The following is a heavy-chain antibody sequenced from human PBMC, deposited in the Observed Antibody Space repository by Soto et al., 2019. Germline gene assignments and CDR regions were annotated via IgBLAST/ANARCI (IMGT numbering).Heavy chain of an antibody. V-gene: IGHV3-66*01. D-gene: IGHD3-9*01. CDR1: GFTVSSNY. J-gene: IGHJ4*02. CDR3: ARDKIPDILTGYYDEY. Sequence: EVQLVESGGGLVQPGGSLRLSCAASGFTVSSNYLSWVRQAPGKGLEWVSVIYSGGSTYYADSVKGRFTISRDNSNTTLYLQMNSLRAEDTAVYYCARDKIPDILTGYYDEYWGQGTLVTVSS. CDR2: IYSGGST.